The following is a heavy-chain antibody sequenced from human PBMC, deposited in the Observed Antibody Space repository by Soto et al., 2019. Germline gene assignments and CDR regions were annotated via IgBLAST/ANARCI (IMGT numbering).Heavy chain of an antibody. Sequence: QVQLVESGGGVVQPGRSLRLSCAASGFMFSTYSMHWVRQPPGKGLEWVAVISYDGNNEYYAASVKGRFTISRHNAKNTLFLQMNSLRLEDTALYYCARSHSHRGVVVVPRPDYWGQGTLVTVSS. D-gene: IGHD3-22*01. V-gene: IGHV3-30-3*01. J-gene: IGHJ4*02. CDR3: ARSHSHRGVVVVPRPDY. CDR2: ISYDGNNE. CDR1: GFMFSTYS.